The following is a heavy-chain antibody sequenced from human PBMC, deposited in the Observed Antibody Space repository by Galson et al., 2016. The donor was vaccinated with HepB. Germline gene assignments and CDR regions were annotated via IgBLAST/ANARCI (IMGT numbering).Heavy chain of an antibody. J-gene: IGHJ6*02. D-gene: IGHD3-10*01. CDR1: GFTFSNYA. CDR2: ILYDGSKK. CDR3: ARDGYYYGSGRTVRYSHYGVDV. Sequence: SLRLSCAASGFTFSNYAMHWVRQAPGKGLEWVAVILYDGSKKYYADSVKGRFAISRDNSKSTLYVQLNSLRAEDTAVYYCARDGYYYGSGRTVRYSHYGVDVWGQGTTVTVSS. V-gene: IGHV3-30*09.